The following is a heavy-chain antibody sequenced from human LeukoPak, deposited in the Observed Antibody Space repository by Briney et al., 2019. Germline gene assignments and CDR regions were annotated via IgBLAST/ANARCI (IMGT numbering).Heavy chain of an antibody. Sequence: PSETLSLTCTVSGASISNFYWSWIRQPPGKGLEWIGEINHSGSTNYNPSLKSRVTISVDTSKNQFSLRLSSVTAADTAVYYCARAPEAFHDSSGSYEFDYWGQGTLVTVSS. CDR2: INHSGST. D-gene: IGHD3-22*01. CDR3: ARAPEAFHDSSGSYEFDY. V-gene: IGHV4-34*01. CDR1: GASISNFY. J-gene: IGHJ4*02.